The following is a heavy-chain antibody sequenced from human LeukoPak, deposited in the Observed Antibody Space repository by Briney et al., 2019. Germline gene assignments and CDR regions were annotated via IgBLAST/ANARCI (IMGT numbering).Heavy chain of an antibody. D-gene: IGHD3-22*01. CDR3: ARDQNYDSSGYYPSGGDY. V-gene: IGHV3-30-3*01. Sequence: GGSLRLSCAASGFTFSSYAMHWVRHAPDKGLEGVAVISYDGSNKYYADSVKGRFTISRDNSKNTLYLQMNSLRAEDTAVYYCARDQNYDSSGYYPSGGDYWGQGTLVTVSS. CDR2: ISYDGSNK. CDR1: GFTFSSYA. J-gene: IGHJ4*02.